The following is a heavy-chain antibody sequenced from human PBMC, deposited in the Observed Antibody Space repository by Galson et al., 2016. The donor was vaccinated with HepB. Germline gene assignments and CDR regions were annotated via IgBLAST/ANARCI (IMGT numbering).Heavy chain of an antibody. D-gene: IGHD5/OR15-5a*01. V-gene: IGHV3-9*01. CDR2: INWNSGYR. J-gene: IGHJ4*02. Sequence: SLRLSCAASGFTFQSFAMHWVRQAPGKGLEWVSGINWNSGYRDYAASVKGRFTISRDNAKNSLYLETNSLRPDDSAFYYCAKDLGRSVGTIAFWGQGTLVTVSS. CDR3: AKDLGRSVGTIAF. CDR1: GFTFQSFA.